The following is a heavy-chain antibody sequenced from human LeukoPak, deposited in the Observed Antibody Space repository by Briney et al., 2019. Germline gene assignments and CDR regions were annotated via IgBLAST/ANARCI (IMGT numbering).Heavy chain of an antibody. J-gene: IGHJ4*02. D-gene: IGHD6-13*01. V-gene: IGHV4-59*01. Sequence: PSETLSLTCTVSGGSISSYYWSWIRQPPGKGLEWIGDIYYSGSTNYNPSLKSRVTISLDTSKNQFSLKLSSVTAADTAVYYCARAYSSSWYWFDYWGQGTLVTVSS. CDR2: IYYSGST. CDR3: ARAYSSSWYWFDY. CDR1: GGSISSYY.